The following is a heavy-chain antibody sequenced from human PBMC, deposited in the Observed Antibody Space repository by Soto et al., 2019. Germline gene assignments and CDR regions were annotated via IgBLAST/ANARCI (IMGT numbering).Heavy chain of an antibody. CDR3: ASHCGGDCYSRSPPYYYYGMDV. Sequence: QVQLVQSGAEVKKPGSSVKVSCKASVGTFSSYAISWVRQAPGQGLEWMGGIIPIFGTADYAQKFQGRVTITADESTSTAYMELSSLRSEDTAVYYCASHCGGDCYSRSPPYYYYGMDVWGQGTTVTVSS. D-gene: IGHD2-21*02. CDR1: VGTFSSYA. J-gene: IGHJ6*02. V-gene: IGHV1-69*12. CDR2: IIPIFGTA.